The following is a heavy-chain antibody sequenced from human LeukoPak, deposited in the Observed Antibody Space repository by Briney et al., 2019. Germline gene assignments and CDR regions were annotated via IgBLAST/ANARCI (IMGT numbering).Heavy chain of an antibody. CDR3: ARGGGDHAFDI. Sequence: GGSLRLSCAASGFAFSNYWLHWVRQAPGKGLVWISRINSDGSNSIYGDSVKGRFTISRDNAKNTLYLQLSSLRADDTAVYYCARGGGDHAFDIWGQGTMVTVST. CDR2: INSDGSNS. D-gene: IGHD3-16*01. J-gene: IGHJ3*02. V-gene: IGHV3-74*01. CDR1: GFAFSNYW.